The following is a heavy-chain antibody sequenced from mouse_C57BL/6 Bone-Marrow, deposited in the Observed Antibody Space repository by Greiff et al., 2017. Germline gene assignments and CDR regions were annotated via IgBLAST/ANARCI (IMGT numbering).Heavy chain of an antibody. CDR1: GYSITSGYY. J-gene: IGHJ3*01. CDR3: ARPYYYGSSGAY. V-gene: IGHV3-6*01. CDR2: ISYDGSN. D-gene: IGHD1-1*01. Sequence: EVQLQESGPGLVKPSQSLSLTCSVTGYSITSGYYWNWIRQFPGNKLEWMGNISYDGSNNYNPSLKNPISITRDTSKNQFFLKLNSVTTEDTATYYCARPYYYGSSGAYWGQGTLVTVSA.